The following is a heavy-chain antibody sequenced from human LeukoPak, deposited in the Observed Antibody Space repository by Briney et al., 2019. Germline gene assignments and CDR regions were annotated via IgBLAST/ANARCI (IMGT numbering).Heavy chain of an antibody. CDR3: ARDTAVAGYNWFDP. CDR2: INPNSGGT. CDR1: GYTFTGYY. J-gene: IGHJ5*02. D-gene: IGHD6-19*01. Sequence: GASVKVSCKASGYTFTGYYMHWVRQASGQGLEWMGWINPNSGGTNYAQKFQGRVTMTRDTSISTAYMELSRLRSDDTAVYYCARDTAVAGYNWFDPWGQGTLVTVSS. V-gene: IGHV1-2*02.